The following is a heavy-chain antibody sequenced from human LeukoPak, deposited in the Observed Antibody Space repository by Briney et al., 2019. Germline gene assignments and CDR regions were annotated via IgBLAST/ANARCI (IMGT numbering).Heavy chain of an antibody. CDR1: GFTFGSYG. D-gene: IGHD3-22*01. V-gene: IGHV4-38-2*01. J-gene: IGHJ3*02. Sequence: GSLRLSCAASGFTFGSYGMSWVRQAPGKGLEWIGSIFHSGRTYYNPSLKSRVTISLDTSKNQFSLKLSSVTAADTAVYYCARANYYDTSGYSRGAFDIWGQGTMVTVSS. CDR2: IFHSGRT. CDR3: ARANYYDTSGYSRGAFDI.